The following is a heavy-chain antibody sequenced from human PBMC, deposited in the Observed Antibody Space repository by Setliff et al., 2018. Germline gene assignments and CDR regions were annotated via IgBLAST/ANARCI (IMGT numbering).Heavy chain of an antibody. J-gene: IGHJ6*03. CDR2: VSHSGST. V-gene: IGHV4-59*11. CDR1: GASITNHY. D-gene: IGHD2-15*01. CDR3: ARAPGRQDYHYMEL. Sequence: PSETLSLTCTVSGASITNHYWAWIRQPPGKGLEWIGYVSHSGSTDYNPSLRSRVTVSVDTSRIHFSLKLRSVTAADTAVYYCARAPGRQDYHYMELWGKGTTVTVSS.